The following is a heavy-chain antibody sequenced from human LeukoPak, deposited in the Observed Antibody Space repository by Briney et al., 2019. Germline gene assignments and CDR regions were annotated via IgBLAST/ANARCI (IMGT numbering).Heavy chain of an antibody. CDR3: ARGPDYGDYQGVFDY. V-gene: IGHV1-2*02. J-gene: IGHJ4*02. CDR1: GYTFTDYY. Sequence: ASVKVSCKASGYTFTDYYINWVRQAPGQGLEWIGWINPNSGDTNYAQKFQGRVTMTRDTSISTAYMELSRLRSDDTAVYYCARGPDYGDYQGVFDYWGQGTLVTVSS. CDR2: INPNSGDT. D-gene: IGHD4-17*01.